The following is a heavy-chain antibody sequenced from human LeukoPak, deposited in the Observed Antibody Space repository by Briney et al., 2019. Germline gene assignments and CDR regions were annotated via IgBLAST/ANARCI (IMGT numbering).Heavy chain of an antibody. V-gene: IGHV3-21*01. CDR1: GFTSSSYS. CDR2: ISSISSYT. J-gene: IGHJ4*02. D-gene: IGHD5-12*01. Sequence: GGSLRLSCAASGFTSSSYSMNWVRQAPGKGLEWVSSISSISSYTYHADSVKGRFTISRDNAKNSLYLQMNSLRVEDTAVYFCARGTTGGYSPSHWGQGRLVTVSS. CDR3: ARGTTGGYSPSH.